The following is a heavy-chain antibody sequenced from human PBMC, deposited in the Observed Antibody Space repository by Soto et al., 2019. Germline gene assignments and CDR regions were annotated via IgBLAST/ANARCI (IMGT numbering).Heavy chain of an antibody. V-gene: IGHV3-23*01. CDR1: GFTFSSYA. D-gene: IGHD3-10*01. CDR2: ISGSGGST. Sequence: EVQLLESGGGLVQPGGSLRLSCAASGFTFSSYAMSWIRQAPGKGLEWVSAISGSGGSTYYADSVKGRFTISGDNSKNTLYLQMNSLRAEDTAVYYCAKDLPLLWFGELFPDYWGQGTLVTVSS. J-gene: IGHJ4*02. CDR3: AKDLPLLWFGELFPDY.